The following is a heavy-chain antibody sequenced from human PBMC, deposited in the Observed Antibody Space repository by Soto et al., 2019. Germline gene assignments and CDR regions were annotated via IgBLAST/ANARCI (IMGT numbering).Heavy chain of an antibody. CDR2: ISSRSDSI. CDR1: GFIFTSYS. CDR3: ARESEDLTSNFDY. J-gene: IGHJ4*02. Sequence: PGGSLRLSCAASGFIFTSYSMVWVRQAPGKGLEWVSPISSRSDSIYYADSVKGRFTISRDNSKNTLYLEMNSLRAEDTAVYYCARESEDLTSNFDYWGQGTLVTVSS. V-gene: IGHV3-21*01.